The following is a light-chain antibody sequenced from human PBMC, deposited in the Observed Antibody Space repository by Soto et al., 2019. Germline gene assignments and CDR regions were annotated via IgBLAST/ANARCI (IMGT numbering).Light chain of an antibody. CDR3: QSYDSSLSGSL. J-gene: IGLJ3*02. V-gene: IGLV1-40*01. CDR2: GDS. CDR1: SSNIGAGYN. Sequence: QSVLTQPPSVSGAPGQRVTISCTGSSSNIGAGYNVHWYQQVPGTAPKLLIYGDSNRPSGVPDRFSGSKSGTSASLAITGLQAEDAADYYCQSYDSSLSGSLFGGGTKLTVL.